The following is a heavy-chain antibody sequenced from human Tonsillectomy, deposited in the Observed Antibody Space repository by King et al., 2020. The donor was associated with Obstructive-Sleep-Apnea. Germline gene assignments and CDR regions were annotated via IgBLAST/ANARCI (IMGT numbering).Heavy chain of an antibody. CDR2: IYHSGST. CDR1: GGSISSGGYS. CDR3: ARLWFGELSYMDV. J-gene: IGHJ6*04. Sequence: QLQESGSGLVKPSQTLSLTCAVSGGSISSGGYSWSWIRQPPGKGLEWIGYIYHSGSTYYNPSLKSRVTISVDGSKNQFSLKLSSVTAADTALYYCARLWFGELSYMDVWGKGTTVTVSS. V-gene: IGHV4-30-2*01. D-gene: IGHD3-10*01.